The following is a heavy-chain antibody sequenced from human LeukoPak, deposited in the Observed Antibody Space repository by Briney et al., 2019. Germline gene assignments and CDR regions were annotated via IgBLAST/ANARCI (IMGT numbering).Heavy chain of an antibody. Sequence: ASVKVSCKASGYTFNSYYMHWVRQAPAQGLEWMGIINPSSGSTSYAQNFQGRVTMTRDTSSSTVYMELSSLRSEDTAVYYCARGYTYGDYWGQGTLVTVSS. D-gene: IGHD5-18*01. J-gene: IGHJ4*02. CDR2: INPSSGST. CDR3: ARGYTYGDY. CDR1: GYTFNSYY. V-gene: IGHV1-46*02.